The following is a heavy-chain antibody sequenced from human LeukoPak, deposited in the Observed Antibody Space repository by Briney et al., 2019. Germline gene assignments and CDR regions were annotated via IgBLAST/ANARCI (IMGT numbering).Heavy chain of an antibody. Sequence: SETLSLTCTVSGGSISNYYWSWIRQPAGKGLEWIGRIYTSGGTNYNPSLKSRVTMSVDTSKNQFSLKLSSVTAADTAVYYCARVNYYYYYMDVWGKGTTVTISS. CDR1: GGSISNYY. J-gene: IGHJ6*03. V-gene: IGHV4-4*07. CDR2: IYTSGGT. CDR3: ARVNYYYYYMDV.